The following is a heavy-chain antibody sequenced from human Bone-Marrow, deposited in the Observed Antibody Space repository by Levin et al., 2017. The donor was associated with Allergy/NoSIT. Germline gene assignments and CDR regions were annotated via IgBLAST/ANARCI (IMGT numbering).Heavy chain of an antibody. CDR1: GFTFSSYG. CDR2: IWYDGSNK. V-gene: IGHV3-33*01. D-gene: IGHD6-6*01. CDR3: ARVGSSLSYYYYGMDV. Sequence: QAGGSLRLSCAASGFTFSSYGMHWVRQAPGKGLEWVAVIWYDGSNKYYADSVKGRFTISRDNSKNTLYLQMNSLRAEDTAVYYCARVGSSLSYYYYGMDVWGQGTTVTVSS. J-gene: IGHJ6*02.